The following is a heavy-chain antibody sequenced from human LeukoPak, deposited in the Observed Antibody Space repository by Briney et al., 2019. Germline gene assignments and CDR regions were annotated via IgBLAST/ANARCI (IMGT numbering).Heavy chain of an antibody. CDR3: ARVPLLSSGWHYYYCGMDV. J-gene: IGHJ6*02. CDR2: IYYSGST. CDR1: GGSISSHY. Sequence: SETLSLTCTVSGGSISSHYWSWIRQPPGKGLEWIGYIYYSGSTNYNPSLKSRVTISVDTSKNQFSLKLSSVTAADTAVYYCARVPLLSSGWHYYYCGMDVWGQGTTVTVSS. D-gene: IGHD6-19*01. V-gene: IGHV4-59*11.